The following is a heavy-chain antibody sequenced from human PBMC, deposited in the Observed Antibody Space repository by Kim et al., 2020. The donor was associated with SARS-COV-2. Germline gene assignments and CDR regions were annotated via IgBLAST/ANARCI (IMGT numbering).Heavy chain of an antibody. CDR3: ARERGSAMALYGMDV. Sequence: SETLSLTCTVSGGSISSYYWSWIRQPPGKGLEWIGYIYYSGSTNYNPSLKSRVTISVDTSKNQFSLKLSSVTAADTAVYYCARERGSAMALYGMDVWGQGTTVTVSS. CDR1: GGSISSYY. D-gene: IGHD5-18*01. V-gene: IGHV4-59*13. CDR2: IYYSGST. J-gene: IGHJ6*02.